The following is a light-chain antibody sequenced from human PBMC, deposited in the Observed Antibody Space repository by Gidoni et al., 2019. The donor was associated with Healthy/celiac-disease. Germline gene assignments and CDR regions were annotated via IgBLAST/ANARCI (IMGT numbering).Light chain of an antibody. CDR1: SSDVGGYNY. CDR3: CSYAGSYRVV. V-gene: IGLV2-11*01. J-gene: IGLJ2*01. Sequence: QSALTQPRTVSGSPGQSVTISCTGTSSDVGGYNYVSWYQQHPGKAPKLMISDVSKRPSGVPDRFSGSKSGNTASLTISVLQAEDEADYYCCSYAGSYRVVFGGWTKLTVL. CDR2: DVS.